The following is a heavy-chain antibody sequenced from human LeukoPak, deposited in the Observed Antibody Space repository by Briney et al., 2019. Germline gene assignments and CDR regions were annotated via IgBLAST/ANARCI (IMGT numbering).Heavy chain of an antibody. CDR2: ISGSGDST. J-gene: IGHJ6*02. Sequence: GGSLRLSCAASGFTFRSYAMSWVRQAPGKGLEWVSAISGSGDSTYYADSVKGRFTISRDNSKNTMYLQMNSLRAEDTAVYYCARPLRFNNNMDVWGQGTTVTVSS. V-gene: IGHV3-23*01. CDR3: ARPLRFNNNMDV. D-gene: IGHD3-3*01. CDR1: GFTFRSYA.